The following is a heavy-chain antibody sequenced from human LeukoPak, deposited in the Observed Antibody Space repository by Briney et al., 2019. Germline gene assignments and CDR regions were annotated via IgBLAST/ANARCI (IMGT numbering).Heavy chain of an antibody. CDR3: AKGGGSYYYSFDY. Sequence: PGGSLRLSCAASGFTFSSYAMSWVRQAPGKGLEWVSAISGSGGSTYYADSVKGRFPISRDNSKNTLYLQMNSLRAEDTAVYYCAKGGGSYYYSFDYWGQGTLVTVSS. D-gene: IGHD1-26*01. J-gene: IGHJ4*02. CDR1: GFTFSSYA. V-gene: IGHV3-23*01. CDR2: ISGSGGST.